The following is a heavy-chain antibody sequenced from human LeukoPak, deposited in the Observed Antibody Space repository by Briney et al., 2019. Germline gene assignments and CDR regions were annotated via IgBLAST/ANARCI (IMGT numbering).Heavy chain of an antibody. D-gene: IGHD4-23*01. CDR3: ARLNTVAKPQGWFDP. CDR2: IYPGDSDT. V-gene: IGHV5-51*01. J-gene: IGHJ5*02. Sequence: GESLKISCKGSGYSFTSYWIGWVRQMPGKGLEWMGIIYPGDSDTRYSPSFQGQVTISADKSISTAYLQWSSLKASDTAMYYCARLNTVAKPQGWFDPWGQGTLVTVSS. CDR1: GYSFTSYW.